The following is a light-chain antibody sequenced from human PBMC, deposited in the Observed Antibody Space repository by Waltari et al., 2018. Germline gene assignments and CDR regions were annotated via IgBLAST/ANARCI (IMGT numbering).Light chain of an antibody. J-gene: IGLJ3*02. CDR3: CSYVGSNTYWV. CDR1: SSNIGSNT. V-gene: IGLV1-44*01. CDR2: YIN. Sequence: QSVLTQPPSASGTPGQRVTISCSGSSSNIGSNTVNWYQQHPDKAPKLIIDYINKRPSVVPDRFSGSKSCNTASLTISGLHAEEEADYYCCSYVGSNTYWVFGGGTKLTVL.